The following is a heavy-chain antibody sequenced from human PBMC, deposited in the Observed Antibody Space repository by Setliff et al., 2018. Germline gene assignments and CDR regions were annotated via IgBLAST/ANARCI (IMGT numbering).Heavy chain of an antibody. CDR1: GYSISSGHF. CDR3: ARHIWGAKMQLPHDVFDI. D-gene: IGHD2-2*01. CDR2: IFHSGST. J-gene: IGHJ3*02. V-gene: IGHV4-38-2*01. Sequence: SETLSLTCGVSGYSISSGHFWGWIRQPPGKGLEWLGNIFHSGSTYYSPSLESRVTISVDMSKNHLSLKLSSVTAADTAVYYCARHIWGAKMQLPHDVFDIWGQGTMVTVS.